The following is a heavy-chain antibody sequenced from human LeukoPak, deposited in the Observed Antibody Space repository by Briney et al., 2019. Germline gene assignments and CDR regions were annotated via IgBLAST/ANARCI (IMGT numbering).Heavy chain of an antibody. J-gene: IGHJ4*02. Sequence: SETLSLTCTVSGGSISGYYWSWIRQPPGKGLEWIWYIYYSGSTNYNPSLKSRVTISVDTSRNQFSLRLSSVTAADTAVYYCARVYYSSTSCWWYFDYWGQGTLVTVSS. CDR2: IYYSGST. CDR3: ARVYYSSTSCWWYFDY. CDR1: GGSISGYY. D-gene: IGHD2-2*01. V-gene: IGHV4-59*01.